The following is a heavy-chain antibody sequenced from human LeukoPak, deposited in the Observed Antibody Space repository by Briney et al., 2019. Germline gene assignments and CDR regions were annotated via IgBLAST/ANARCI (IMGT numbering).Heavy chain of an antibody. D-gene: IGHD3-16*01. J-gene: IGHJ4*02. CDR3: ARADMITFGGVVLSEIYFDY. V-gene: IGHV1-69*01. CDR1: GGTFSSYA. Sequence: ASVTVSSTASGGTFSSYAISWVRQAPGQGLEWMGGIIPIFGTANYAQKFQGRVTITADESTSTAYMELSSLRSEDTAVYYCARADMITFGGVVLSEIYFDYWGQGTLVTVSS. CDR2: IIPIFGTA.